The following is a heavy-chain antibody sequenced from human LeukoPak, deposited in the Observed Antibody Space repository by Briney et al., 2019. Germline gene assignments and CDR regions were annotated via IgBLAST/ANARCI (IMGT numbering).Heavy chain of an antibody. Sequence: PSETLSLTCTVSGYSISSGYYWGWIRQPPGKGLEWIGSIYHSGSTYYNPSLKSRVTISVDTSKNQFSLKLSSVTAADTAVYYCAFPVDTAMVISSLPDVWGKGTTVTVSS. D-gene: IGHD5-18*01. V-gene: IGHV4-38-2*02. CDR2: IYHSGST. CDR1: GYSISSGYY. J-gene: IGHJ6*04. CDR3: AFPVDTAMVISSLPDV.